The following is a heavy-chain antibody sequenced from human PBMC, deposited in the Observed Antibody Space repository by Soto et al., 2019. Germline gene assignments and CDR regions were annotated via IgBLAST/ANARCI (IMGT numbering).Heavy chain of an antibody. D-gene: IGHD3-22*01. V-gene: IGHV4-4*02. Sequence: SETLSLTCAGSGVSISSSNWWSWVRQPPGKGLEWIGEIYHSGSTNYNPSLKSRDTISVDKSKNQFSLKLSSVTAADTAVYYCARSPDSSGYYPRWYYYGMDVWGQGTTVTVS. CDR2: IYHSGST. J-gene: IGHJ6*02. CDR3: ARSPDSSGYYPRWYYYGMDV. CDR1: GVSISSSNW.